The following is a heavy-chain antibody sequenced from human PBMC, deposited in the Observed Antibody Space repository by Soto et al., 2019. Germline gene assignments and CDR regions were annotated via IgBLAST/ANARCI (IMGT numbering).Heavy chain of an antibody. CDR3: ARLSVKGWFDP. V-gene: IGHV4-39*01. J-gene: IGHJ5*02. Sequence: QLQLQESGPGLVKPSETLSLTCTVSGGSISSSSYYWGWIRQPPGKGLGWIGSIYYSGSTYYNPSLKSRVTISVDTSKNQFSLKLSSVTAADTAVYYCARLSVKGWFDPWGQGTLVTVSS. CDR1: GGSISSSSYY. CDR2: IYYSGST.